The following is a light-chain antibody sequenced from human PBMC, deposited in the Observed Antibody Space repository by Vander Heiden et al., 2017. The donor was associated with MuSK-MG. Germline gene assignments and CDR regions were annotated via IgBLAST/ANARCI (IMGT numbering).Light chain of an antibody. CDR2: RNN. Sequence: SVLTQPPSASGTPGQRVTISCSGSSSNIGSNYVYWYQQLPGTAPKLLIYRNNQRPSGVPDRFSGSKSGTSASLAISGLWSEDEADYYCAAWDDSLSGQGVFGGGTKLT. J-gene: IGLJ3*02. CDR3: AAWDDSLSGQGV. V-gene: IGLV1-47*03. CDR1: SSNIGSNY.